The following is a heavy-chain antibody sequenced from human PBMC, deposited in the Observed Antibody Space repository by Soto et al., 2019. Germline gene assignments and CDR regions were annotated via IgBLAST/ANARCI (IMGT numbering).Heavy chain of an antibody. D-gene: IGHD3-22*01. V-gene: IGHV4-30-2*01. CDR2: TYPRGNA. J-gene: IGHJ3*01. Sequence: QLQLQESGSGLVKPTQTLSLSCAISGDSISSGSDSWNWIRQPPGKGLEWIGYTYPRGNAYHNPSLKPPAPFSVAMSNTQFSLPLRSVTAAATAVYYCARATQYYFDRSAYPTGPHFAFELWGQGTMVTVSS. CDR1: GDSISSGSDS. CDR3: ARATQYYFDRSAYPTGPHFAFEL.